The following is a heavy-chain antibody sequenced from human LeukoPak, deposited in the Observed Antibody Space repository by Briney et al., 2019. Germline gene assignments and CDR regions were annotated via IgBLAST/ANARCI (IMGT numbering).Heavy chain of an antibody. Sequence: GGSLRLSCAASGFTFSSYAMSWVRQAPGKGLEWVSAISGSGGSTYYADSVKGRFTISRDNAKNSLYLQMNSLRAEDTAVYYCARDTSDSPFDYWGQGTLVTVSS. CDR1: GFTFSSYA. CDR3: ARDTSDSPFDY. CDR2: ISGSGGST. V-gene: IGHV3-23*01. D-gene: IGHD2-21*02. J-gene: IGHJ4*02.